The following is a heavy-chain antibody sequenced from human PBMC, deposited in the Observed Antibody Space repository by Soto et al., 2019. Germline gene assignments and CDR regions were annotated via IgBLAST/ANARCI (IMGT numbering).Heavy chain of an antibody. D-gene: IGHD1-26*01. J-gene: IGHJ4*02. CDR2: ISGSGVGT. Sequence: EVHLLESGGGLVQPGESLRLSCTASRFTFRTYALSWVHQSPGKGLEWVSGISGSGVGTYYADSVKGRFTISRDNSNNTLYLQMTSLRAEDTAVYYCAKDARVGELRAFDYWGQGTLVTVSS. CDR3: AKDARVGELRAFDY. CDR1: RFTFRTYA. V-gene: IGHV3-23*01.